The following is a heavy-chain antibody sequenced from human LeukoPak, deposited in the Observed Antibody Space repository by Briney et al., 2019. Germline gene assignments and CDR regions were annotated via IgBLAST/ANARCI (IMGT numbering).Heavy chain of an antibody. V-gene: IGHV3-21*01. D-gene: IGHD4-17*01. Sequence: GSLRLSCAASGFSFTSYTMNWVRQAPGKGLEWVSSLTSSSNYKFYADSVKGRFTISRDNAKNSLYLQMNSLRVEDTAVYYCARVSGEYRDFWGQGTQVTVSS. CDR3: ARVSGEYRDF. CDR1: GFSFTSYT. CDR2: LTSSSNYK. J-gene: IGHJ4*02.